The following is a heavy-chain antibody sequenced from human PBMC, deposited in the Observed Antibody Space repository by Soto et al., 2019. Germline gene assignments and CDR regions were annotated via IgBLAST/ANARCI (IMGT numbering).Heavy chain of an antibody. CDR3: ARPHCGGDCLPYYFDY. CDR2: ISYDGSNK. Sequence: LRLSCAASGFTFSSYAMHLVRQAPFKGLEWVAVISYDGSNKYYADSVKGRFTISRDNSKNTLYLQMNSLRAEDTAVYYCARPHCGGDCLPYYFDYWGQGTLVTVSS. J-gene: IGHJ4*02. D-gene: IGHD2-21*02. V-gene: IGHV3-30-3*01. CDR1: GFTFSSYA.